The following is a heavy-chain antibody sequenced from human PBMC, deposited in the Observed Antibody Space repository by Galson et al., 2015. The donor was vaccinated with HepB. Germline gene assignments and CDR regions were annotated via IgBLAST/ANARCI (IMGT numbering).Heavy chain of an antibody. D-gene: IGHD1-1*01. Sequence: SVKVSCKASGYIFTNYAMNWVRQAPGQGLEWMGCISAYNGNTKYAQNLQGRVTMTTDTSTSTAYMELKSLRSDDTAVYYCARVGTTYYYFDCWGQGTLVTVSS. J-gene: IGHJ4*02. V-gene: IGHV1-18*01. CDR3: ARVGTTYYYFDC. CDR1: GYIFTNYA. CDR2: ISAYNGNT.